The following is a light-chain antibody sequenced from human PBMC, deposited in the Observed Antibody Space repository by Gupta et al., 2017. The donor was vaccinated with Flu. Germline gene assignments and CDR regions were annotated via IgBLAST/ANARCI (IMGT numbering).Light chain of an antibody. V-gene: IGKV1-5*03. CDR2: KAS. CDR3: QQYNGT. CDR1: QTISNW. J-gene: IGKJ4*01. Sequence: DIQMTQSPSTLSASVGDRVTITCRASQTISNWLAWYQQKTGKAPNLLISKASTLESGVSSRFSGSGSGTEFTLTISGLQPDDFATYYCQQYNGTFGGGTKVEIK.